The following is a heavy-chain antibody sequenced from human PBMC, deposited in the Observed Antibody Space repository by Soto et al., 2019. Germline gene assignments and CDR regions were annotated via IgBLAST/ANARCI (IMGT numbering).Heavy chain of an antibody. Sequence: GASVKVSCKASGYTFTGYYMHWVRQAPGQGHEWMGWINPNSGGTNYAQKFQGRVTMTRDMSISTAFMELSSLRSDDTAVYYCARVSQQLVLGWFDPWGQGTLVTVSS. CDR3: ARVSQQLVLGWFDP. J-gene: IGHJ5*02. V-gene: IGHV1-2*02. CDR2: INPNSGGT. D-gene: IGHD6-13*01. CDR1: GYTFTGYY.